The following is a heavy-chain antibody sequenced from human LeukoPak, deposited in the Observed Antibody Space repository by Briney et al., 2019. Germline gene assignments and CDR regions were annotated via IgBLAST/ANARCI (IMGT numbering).Heavy chain of an antibody. J-gene: IGHJ4*02. D-gene: IGHD1-26*01. CDR1: GFTFSSYW. CDR3: ARDWICGGATSDY. Sequence: GGSLRLSCAASGFTFSSYWMSWVRQAPGKGLEWVANIKQDGSETYYVDSVKGRFTISRDNAKNSLYLQMNSLRAEETAVYYCARDWICGGATSDYWGQGTLVTVSS. V-gene: IGHV3-7*01. CDR2: IKQDGSET.